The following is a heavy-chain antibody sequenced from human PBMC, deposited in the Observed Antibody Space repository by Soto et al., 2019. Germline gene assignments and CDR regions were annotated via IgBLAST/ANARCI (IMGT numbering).Heavy chain of an antibody. CDR2: ISGNGGDT. CDR1: GSTFINYA. V-gene: IGHV3-23*01. Sequence: EVQLLESGGGLAQPGGSLRLSCVASGSTFINYAMSWVRQAPGKGLEWVSTISGNGGDTYYADSGKGRFSISRDNTKNTLYLQMSSLRAEDTAVYYCAKVGGGFGDDYDYHMDVWGEGTTV. J-gene: IGHJ6*03. CDR3: AKVGGGFGDDYDYHMDV. D-gene: IGHD3-10*01.